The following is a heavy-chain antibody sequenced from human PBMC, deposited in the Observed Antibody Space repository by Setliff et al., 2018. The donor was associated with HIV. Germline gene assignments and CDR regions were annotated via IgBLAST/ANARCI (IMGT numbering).Heavy chain of an antibody. CDR2: IFPFFGSA. CDR1: GGTFSSYG. Sequence: SVKVSCKASGGTFSSYGVNWVRQAPGQGLEWMGGIFPFFGSANYAQKFQGRVTITADVSTSTVYMELSSLTSEDTAVYYCARGADGDYRYYMDVWGRGTTVTVSS. D-gene: IGHD4-17*01. J-gene: IGHJ6*03. CDR3: ARGADGDYRYYMDV. V-gene: IGHV1-69*13.